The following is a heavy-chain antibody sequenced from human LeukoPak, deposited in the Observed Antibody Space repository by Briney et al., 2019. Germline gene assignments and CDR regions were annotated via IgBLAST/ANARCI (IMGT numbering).Heavy chain of an antibody. J-gene: IGHJ4*01. D-gene: IGHD3-10*01. CDR1: GFTFSSYW. CDR2: INSDGSST. Sequence: GGSLRLSCAASGFTFSSYWMHWVRQAPGKGLVWVSRINSDGSSTSYADSVKGRFTISRDNAKNTLYLQMNSLRAEDTAVYYCARDYYGSGSYPLFDYWGHGTLVTVSS. CDR3: ARDYYGSGSYPLFDY. V-gene: IGHV3-74*01.